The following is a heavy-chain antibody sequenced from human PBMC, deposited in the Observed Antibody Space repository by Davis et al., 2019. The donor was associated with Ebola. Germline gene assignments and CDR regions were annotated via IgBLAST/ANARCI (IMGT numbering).Heavy chain of an antibody. D-gene: IGHD6-19*01. J-gene: IGHJ4*02. CDR2: IKSNNEGGTT. CDR3: TTGGSGWFLFNH. CDR1: GFTFSSYW. V-gene: IGHV3-15*07. Sequence: GESLKISCAASGFTFSSYWMHWVRQAPGKGLEWVGRIKSNNEGGTTDYAAPVKDRFTISRDDSEGMVYVQRNSLKTEDTAVYYCTTGGSGWFLFNHWGQGTLVTVSA.